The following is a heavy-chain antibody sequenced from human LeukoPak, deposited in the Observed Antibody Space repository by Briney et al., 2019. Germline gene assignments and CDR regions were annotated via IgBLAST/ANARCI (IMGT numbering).Heavy chain of an antibody. J-gene: IGHJ5*02. CDR3: ARDKQQLVANWFDP. D-gene: IGHD6-13*01. Sequence: ASVKVSCKASGYTFTGYYMHWVRQAPGQGLEWMGWINPNSGGTNYAQKFQGRVTMTRDTSISTAYMELSRLRSDDTAVYYCARDKQQLVANWFDPWGQGTLVIVSS. CDR1: GYTFTGYY. V-gene: IGHV1-2*02. CDR2: INPNSGGT.